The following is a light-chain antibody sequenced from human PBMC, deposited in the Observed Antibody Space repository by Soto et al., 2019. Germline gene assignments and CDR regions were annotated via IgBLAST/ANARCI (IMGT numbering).Light chain of an antibody. CDR3: SSYTSSSTPMV. CDR2: EVS. Sequence: QSVLTQPASVSGSPGQSITISCTGTSSDVGGYNYVSWYQQHPGKAPKLMIYEVSNRPXXXXXXXXXXXXXXXXXXTISGXQAEDEADYYCSSYTSSSTPMVFGTGTKVTVL. V-gene: IGLV2-14*01. CDR1: SSDVGGYNY. J-gene: IGLJ1*01.